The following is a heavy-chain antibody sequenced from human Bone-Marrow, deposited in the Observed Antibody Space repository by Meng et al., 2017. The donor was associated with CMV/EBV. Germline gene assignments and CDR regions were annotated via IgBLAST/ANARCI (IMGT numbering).Heavy chain of an antibody. D-gene: IGHD3-3*01. CDR3: ARDTDLGYYDFWSRTGPPYGMDV. J-gene: IGHJ6*02. V-gene: IGHV1-69*04. CDR1: GGTFSSYT. Sequence: SVKVSCKASGGTFSSYTISWVRQAPGQGLEWMGRIIPILGIANYAQKFQGRVTITADKSTSTAYMELSSLRSEDTAVYYCARDTDLGYYDFWSRTGPPYGMDVWGQGTTVTVSS. CDR2: IIPILGIA.